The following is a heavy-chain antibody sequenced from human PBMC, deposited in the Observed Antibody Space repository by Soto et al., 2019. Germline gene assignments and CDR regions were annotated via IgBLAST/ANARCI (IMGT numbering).Heavy chain of an antibody. CDR2: NYYSGST. J-gene: IGHJ3*01. D-gene: IGHD1-26*01. CDR3: SYRYRQNLFDF. V-gene: IGHV4-61*08. CDR1: GGSISSGGYC. Sequence: SSETLSLTCAVSGGSISSGGYCWSWIRQPPGKGLEWIGYNYYSGSTNYNPYLKSRVTISVDTSKNQFSLKLSSVTAADSAFYYFSYRYRQNLFDFSGQGTMVPVSS.